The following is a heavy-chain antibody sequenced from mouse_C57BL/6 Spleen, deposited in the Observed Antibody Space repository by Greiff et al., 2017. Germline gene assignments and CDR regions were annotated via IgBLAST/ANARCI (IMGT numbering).Heavy chain of an antibody. D-gene: IGHD2-1*01. CDR1: YFAFMASA. CDR2: FTMYSDAT. CDR3: ARSGNWGYFDV. Sequence: LMQSGAELVRPGSSVKLSCTDSYFAFMASAMHWVKQRPGHGLEWIGSFTMYSDATEYSENFKGKATLTANTSSSTAYLELSSRTSEDSAVYYCARSGNWGYFDVWGTGTTVTVSS. J-gene: IGHJ1*03. V-gene: IGHV1-49*01.